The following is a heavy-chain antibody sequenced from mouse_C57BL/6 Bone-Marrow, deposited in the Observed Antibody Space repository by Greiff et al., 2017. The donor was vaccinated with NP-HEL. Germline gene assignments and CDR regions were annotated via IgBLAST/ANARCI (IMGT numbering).Heavy chain of an antibody. J-gene: IGHJ2*01. V-gene: IGHV14-1*01. CDR2: IDPEDGDT. CDR3: TGEHGNLYFDY. D-gene: IGHD2-1*01. CDR1: GFNIKDYY. Sequence: DVKLVESGAELVRPGASVKLSCTASGFNIKDYYMHWVKQRPEQGLEWIGRIDPEDGDTEYAPKFQGKATMTADTSSNTAYLQLSSLTSEDTAVYYCTGEHGNLYFDYWGQGTTLTVSS.